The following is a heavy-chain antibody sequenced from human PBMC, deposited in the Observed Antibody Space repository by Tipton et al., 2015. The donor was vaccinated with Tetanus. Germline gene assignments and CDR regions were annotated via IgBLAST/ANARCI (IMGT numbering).Heavy chain of an antibody. CDR1: GGSISSSNW. Sequence: TLSLTCAVSGGSISSSNWWSWVRQPPGKGLEWIGEIYHSGSTNYNPSLKSRVTISVDKSKNQFSLKLSSVTAADTAVYYCARGGKDYGDYATTYYFDYWGQGTLVTVSS. V-gene: IGHV4-4*02. J-gene: IGHJ4*02. CDR3: ARGGKDYGDYATTYYFDY. D-gene: IGHD4-17*01. CDR2: IYHSGST.